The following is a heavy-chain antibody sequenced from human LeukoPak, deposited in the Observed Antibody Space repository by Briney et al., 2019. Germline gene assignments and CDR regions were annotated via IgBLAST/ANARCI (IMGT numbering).Heavy chain of an antibody. CDR3: ARDPYSGSYGAYYYYYMDV. V-gene: IGHV3-15*01. J-gene: IGHJ6*03. Sequence: GGSLRLSCTASGFTFGDYAMSWVRQAPGKGLEWVGRIKSKTDGGTTDYAAPAKGRFTISRDESKNTLHLQINSLRAEDTAVYYCARDPYSGSYGAYYYYYMDVWGQGTTVTISS. CDR2: IKSKTDGGTT. D-gene: IGHD1-26*01. CDR1: GFTFGDYA.